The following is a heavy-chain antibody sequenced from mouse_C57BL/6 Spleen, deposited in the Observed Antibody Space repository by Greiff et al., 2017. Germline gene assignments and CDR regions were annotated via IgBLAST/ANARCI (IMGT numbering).Heavy chain of an antibody. CDR1: GFTFSSYA. Sequence: EVQVVESGGGLVKPGGSLKLSCAASGFTFSSYAMSWVRQTPEKRLEWVATISDGGSYTYYPDNVKGRFTISRDNAKNNLYLQMSHLKSEDTAMYYCARDFHGRYYFDYWGQGTTLTVSS. CDR2: ISDGGSYT. J-gene: IGHJ2*01. D-gene: IGHD1-1*01. V-gene: IGHV5-4*01. CDR3: ARDFHGRYYFDY.